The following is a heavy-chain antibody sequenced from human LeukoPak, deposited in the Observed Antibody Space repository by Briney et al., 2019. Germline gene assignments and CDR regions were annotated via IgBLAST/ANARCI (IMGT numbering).Heavy chain of an antibody. CDR3: ARLAAAPPPPS. CDR2: IYHSGSS. J-gene: IGHJ4*02. V-gene: IGHV4-4*02. CDR1: GGSISSSNW. Sequence: SGTLTLTCAVSGGSISSSNWWSWLRAPPGKGLEWIGEIYHSGSSNYNPSLKRRVTISVDKSKNQFSLKLSSVTAADTAVYYCARLAAAPPPPSWGQGTLVTVSS. D-gene: IGHD6-6*01.